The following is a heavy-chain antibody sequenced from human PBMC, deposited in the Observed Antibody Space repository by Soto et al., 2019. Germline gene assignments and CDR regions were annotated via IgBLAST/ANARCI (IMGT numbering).Heavy chain of an antibody. D-gene: IGHD2-2*01. J-gene: IGHJ4*02. V-gene: IGHV3-23*01. CDR3: MIGYCSTSPCSIPVFAFDY. CDR1: GFAFSSYA. CDR2: MSGSGATT. Sequence: PGGSLRLSCAASGFAFSSYAMSWVRQAPGKGLEWVSAMSGSGATTYYADSMKGRFTISRDNSKNTLYLQMNSLSAEDTAVFYCMIGYCSTSPCSIPVFAFDYWGQGTLVTVSS.